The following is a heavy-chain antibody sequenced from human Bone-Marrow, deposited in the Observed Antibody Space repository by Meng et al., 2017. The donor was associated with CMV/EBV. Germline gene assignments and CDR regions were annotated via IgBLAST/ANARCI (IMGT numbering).Heavy chain of an antibody. CDR3: AKARGLRFLEWLNWFDP. Sequence: GESLKISCVASGFTFSSYGMHWVRQAPGKGLEWVAFIRYDGSNKYYADSVKGRFTISRDNSKNTLYLQMNSLRAEDTAVYYCAKARGLRFLEWLNWFDPWGQGTLVTVSS. J-gene: IGHJ5*02. CDR1: GFTFSSYG. D-gene: IGHD3-3*01. V-gene: IGHV3-30*02. CDR2: IRYDGSNK.